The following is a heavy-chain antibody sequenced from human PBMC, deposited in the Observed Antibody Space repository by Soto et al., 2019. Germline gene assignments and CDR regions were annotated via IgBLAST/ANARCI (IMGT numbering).Heavy chain of an antibody. CDR1: GFTLSNYW. CDR2: IKADGSET. J-gene: IGHJ6*03. CDR3: ARCHAYRNFYYYYWDV. V-gene: IGHV3-7*01. Sequence: EVQLVESGGGLVQPGGSLSLSCAASGFTLSNYWMAWVRQAPGKGLEWVATIKADGSETFHVDSVKDRFTVSRDNANNLLFLKMDGLSAEDTAVYFCARCHAYRNFYYYYWDVWGKGTKVTVSS. D-gene: IGHD2-2*01.